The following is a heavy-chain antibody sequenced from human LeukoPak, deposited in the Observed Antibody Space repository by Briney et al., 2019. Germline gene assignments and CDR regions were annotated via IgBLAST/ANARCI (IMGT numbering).Heavy chain of an antibody. J-gene: IGHJ6*03. D-gene: IGHD4-17*01. CDR1: GFTFSSYG. CDR2: IRYDGSNK. V-gene: IGHV3-30*02. CDR3: AKDGTEVTTYYYYMDV. Sequence: PGGSLRLSCAASGFTFSSYGMHWVRQAPGKALEWVAFIRYDGSNKYYADSVKGRFTISRDNSKNTLYLQMNSLRAEDTAVYYCAKDGTEVTTYYYYMDVWGKGTTVTVSS.